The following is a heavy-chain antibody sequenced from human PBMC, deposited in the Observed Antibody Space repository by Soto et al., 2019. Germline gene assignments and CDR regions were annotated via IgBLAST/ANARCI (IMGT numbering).Heavy chain of an antibody. CDR1: GFTFSSYA. CDR2: ISYDGSNK. J-gene: IGHJ4*02. CDR3: ASSGSYYAPPLL. D-gene: IGHD1-26*01. Sequence: GGSLRLSCAASGFTFSSYAMHWVRQAPGKGLEWVAVISYDGSNKYYADSVKGRFTISRDNSKNTLYLQMNSLRAEDTAVYYCASSGSYYAPPLLRGQGTLVTVSS. V-gene: IGHV3-30-3*01.